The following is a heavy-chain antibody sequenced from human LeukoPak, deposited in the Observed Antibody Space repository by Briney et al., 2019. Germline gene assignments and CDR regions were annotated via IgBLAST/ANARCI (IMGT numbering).Heavy chain of an antibody. D-gene: IGHD3-22*01. Sequence: PSETLSLTCAVSGGSISSGGYSWSWIRQPPGKGLEWIGYIYHSGSTYYNPSLKSRVTISVDRSKNQFSLKLSSVTAADTAVYYCARNPSYYYDSSGTRDAFDIWGQGTMVTVSS. V-gene: IGHV4-30-2*01. J-gene: IGHJ3*02. CDR2: IYHSGST. CDR1: GGSISSGGYS. CDR3: ARNPSYYYDSSGTRDAFDI.